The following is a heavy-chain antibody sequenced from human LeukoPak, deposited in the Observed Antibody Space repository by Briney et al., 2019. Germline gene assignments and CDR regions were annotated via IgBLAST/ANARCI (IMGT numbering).Heavy chain of an antibody. CDR3: ARDGPGYSSGWYQYYY. J-gene: IGHJ4*02. CDR1: GFTFSSYG. Sequence: GGSLRLSCAASGFTFSSYGMSWVRQAPGKGLEWVSAISGSGGSTYYADSVKGRFTISRDNAKNSLYLQMNSLRAEDTAVYYCARDGPGYSSGWYQYYYWGQGTLVTVSS. D-gene: IGHD6-19*01. CDR2: ISGSGGST. V-gene: IGHV3-23*01.